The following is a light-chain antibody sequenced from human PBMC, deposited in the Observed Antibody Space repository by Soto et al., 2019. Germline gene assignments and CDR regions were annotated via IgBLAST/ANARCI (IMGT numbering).Light chain of an antibody. V-gene: IGLV2-8*01. CDR3: TSYAGSTTYV. J-gene: IGLJ1*01. Sequence: QSALTQPPSASGSPGQSVTISCTGTKNGSWVYDFVSWYQHHPGKAPRLIIYEVVQRPSGVPDRFSGSKSGNTASLTVSGLQAADEADYFCTSYAGSTTYVFGSGTKVTVL. CDR2: EVV. CDR1: KNGSWVYDF.